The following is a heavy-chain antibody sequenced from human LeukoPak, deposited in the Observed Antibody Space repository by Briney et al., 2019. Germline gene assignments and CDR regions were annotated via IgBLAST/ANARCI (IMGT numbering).Heavy chain of an antibody. D-gene: IGHD5-18*01. J-gene: IGHJ6*02. Sequence: GASVKVSCKASGYTFTCYYIHWVRQAPGQGLEWMGIINPSGGSTSYAQKFQGRVTMTRDTSTSTVYMQLSSLRSEDTAVYYCAREASYGPYYYYYGMDVWGQGTTVTVSS. V-gene: IGHV1-46*01. CDR2: INPSGGST. CDR1: GYTFTCYY. CDR3: AREASYGPYYYYYGMDV.